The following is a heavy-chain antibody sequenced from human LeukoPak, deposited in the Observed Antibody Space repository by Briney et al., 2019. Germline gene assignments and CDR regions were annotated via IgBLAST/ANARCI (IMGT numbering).Heavy chain of an antibody. CDR2: IYSGGST. CDR1: GFTLRSNY. J-gene: IGHJ6*02. Sequence: GGSLRLSCAASGFTLRSNYMSWVRQAPGKGLEWVSVIYSGGSTYYADSVKGRFTISRDNSKNTLYLQMNSLRAEDTAVYYCATCGGDCYSGNYYYYGMDVWGQGTTVTVSS. D-gene: IGHD2-21*02. CDR3: ATCGGDCYSGNYYYYGMDV. V-gene: IGHV3-66*01.